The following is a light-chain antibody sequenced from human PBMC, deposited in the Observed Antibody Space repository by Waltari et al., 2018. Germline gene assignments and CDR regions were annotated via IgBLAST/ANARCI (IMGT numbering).Light chain of an antibody. J-gene: IGLJ2*01. CDR1: SSDVGAYDF. CDR3: CSHAGSYTLV. CDR2: DVN. V-gene: IGLV2-11*01. Sequence: QSALTQPRSASGSPGQSVTISCTGTSSDVGAYDFVSWYQQEPGRAPKVIIYDVNRRHSGVPDRFSGSKSGNTASLTISGLRAEDEADYYCCSHAGSYTLVFGGGTKLTVL.